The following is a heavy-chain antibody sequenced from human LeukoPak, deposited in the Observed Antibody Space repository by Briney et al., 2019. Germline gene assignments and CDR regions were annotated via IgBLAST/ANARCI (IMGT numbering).Heavy chain of an antibody. CDR1: GFTFSSYW. J-gene: IGHJ4*02. Sequence: QPGRSLRLSCAASGFTFSSYWMSWVRQAPGEGLEWLANIKRDGSAKNYVDSVKGRFTISRDNAKNSLYLQMNSLSAEDTAVYYCARELSSGIDYWGQGTLVTVSS. D-gene: IGHD3-22*01. V-gene: IGHV3-7*05. CDR3: ARELSSGIDY. CDR2: IKRDGSAK.